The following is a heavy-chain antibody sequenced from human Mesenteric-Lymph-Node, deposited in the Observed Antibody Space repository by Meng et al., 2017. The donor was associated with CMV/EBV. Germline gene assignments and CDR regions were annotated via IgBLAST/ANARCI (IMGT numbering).Heavy chain of an antibody. V-gene: IGHV1-3*01. Sequence: SGYTFTSYAMHWVRQAPGQRLEWMGWINAGNGNTKYSQKFQGRVTITADESTSTAYMELSSLRSEDTAVYYCARASVVRGVVRPFDYWGQGTLVTVSS. D-gene: IGHD3-10*01. CDR2: INAGNGNT. CDR3: ARASVVRGVVRPFDY. CDR1: GYTFTSYA. J-gene: IGHJ4*02.